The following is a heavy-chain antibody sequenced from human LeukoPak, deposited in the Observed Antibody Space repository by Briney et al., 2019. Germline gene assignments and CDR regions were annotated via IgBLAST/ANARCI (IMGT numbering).Heavy chain of an antibody. D-gene: IGHD3-16*02. CDR1: GFTFDDYG. CDR3: ARDSSAFGGVIVPYYFDY. CDR2: INWNGGST. Sequence: PGGSLRLSCAASGFTFDDYGMSWVRQAPGKGLEWVSGINWNGGSTGYADSVKGRFTISRDNAKNSLYLQMNSLRAEDTALYYCARDSSAFGGVIVPYYFDYWGQGTLVTVSS. J-gene: IGHJ4*02. V-gene: IGHV3-20*04.